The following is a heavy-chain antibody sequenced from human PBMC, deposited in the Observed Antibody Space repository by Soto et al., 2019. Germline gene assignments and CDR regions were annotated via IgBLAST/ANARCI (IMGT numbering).Heavy chain of an antibody. J-gene: IGHJ5*02. CDR1: GFTFSSYV. D-gene: IGHD4-17*01. CDR3: AKSRSELTTVTTNWFDP. V-gene: IGHV3-23*01. CDR2: ISGSSGNT. Sequence: GGSLRLSCAGSGFTFSSYVMSWVRQAPGKGLEWVSTISGSSGNTHYADSVKGRLTISRDNSKNTLYLKMNSLRAEDTAVYYCAKSRSELTTVTTNWFDPWGLGARVTSPQ.